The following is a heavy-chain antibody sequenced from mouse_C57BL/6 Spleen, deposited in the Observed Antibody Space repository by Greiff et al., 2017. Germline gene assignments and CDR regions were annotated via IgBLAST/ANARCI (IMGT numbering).Heavy chain of an antibody. V-gene: IGHV1-55*01. J-gene: IGHJ4*01. CDR1: GYTFTSYW. Sequence: QVQLQQPGAELVKPGASVTMSCKASGYTFTSYWITWVKQRPGQGLEWIGDISPGSGSTNYNEKFKSKATLTVDTSSSTAYMQLSSLTSEDSAVYYCARGRSHYAMDYWGQGTSVTVSS. CDR3: ARGRSHYAMDY. CDR2: ISPGSGST.